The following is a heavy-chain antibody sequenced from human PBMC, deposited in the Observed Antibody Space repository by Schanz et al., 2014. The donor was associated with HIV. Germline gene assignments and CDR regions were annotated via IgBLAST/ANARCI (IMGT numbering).Heavy chain of an antibody. CDR2: IIPMLGTA. CDR3: ARAAFSSEYYYGMDV. J-gene: IGHJ6*02. V-gene: IGHV1-69*01. D-gene: IGHD3-3*02. CDR1: GGTFNSYA. Sequence: QVRLVQSGAEVKKPGSSVKVSCTASGGTFNSYALNWVRQAPGQGLEWMGGIIPMLGTANYAQKFQGRVSINADEFTNTADMDLSSLRSDDTAVYFCARAAFSSEYYYGMDVWGQGTTVTVSS.